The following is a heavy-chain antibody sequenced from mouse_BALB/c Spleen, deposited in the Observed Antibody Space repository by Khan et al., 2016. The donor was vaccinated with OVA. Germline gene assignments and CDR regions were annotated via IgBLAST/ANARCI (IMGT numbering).Heavy chain of an antibody. CDR3: ASHLTGSFAY. J-gene: IGHJ3*01. CDR1: GFTFSSYS. Sequence: EVELVESGGDLVKPGGSLKLSCAASGFTFSSYSMSWVRQIPDKRLEWVATMSSGGDYTYYPDSVKGRFTISRDNAKNTLYLQMSSLKSEDTAMYDCASHLTGSFAYWGPGTLVTASA. D-gene: IGHD4-1*01. CDR2: MSSGGDYT. V-gene: IGHV5-6*01.